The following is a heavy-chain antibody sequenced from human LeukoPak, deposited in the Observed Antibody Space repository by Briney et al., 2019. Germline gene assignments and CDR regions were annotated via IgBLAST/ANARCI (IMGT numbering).Heavy chain of an antibody. CDR3: ARGRFWIQLWLDY. Sequence: SETLSLTCSVSGASISSGSNYWGWIRQPPGKGLEWIGEINHSGSTNYNPSLKSRVTISVDTSKNQFSLKLSSVTAADTAVYYCARGRFWIQLWLDYWGQGTLVTVSS. CDR2: INHSGST. V-gene: IGHV4-39*07. CDR1: GASISSGSNY. D-gene: IGHD5-18*01. J-gene: IGHJ4*02.